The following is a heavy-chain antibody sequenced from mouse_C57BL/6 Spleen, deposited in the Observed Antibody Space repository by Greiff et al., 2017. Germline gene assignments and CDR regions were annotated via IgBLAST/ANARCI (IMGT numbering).Heavy chain of an antibody. V-gene: IGHV14-4*01. Sequence: VQLQQSGAELVRPGASVKLSCPASGFNIKDDYMHWVKQRPEQGLEWIGWIDPENGDTEYASKFQGKATITADTSSNTAYLQLSSLTSEDTAVYYCTTSYYSNHGDYWGQGTTLTVSS. D-gene: IGHD2-5*01. CDR2: IDPENGDT. J-gene: IGHJ2*01. CDR3: TTSYYSNHGDY. CDR1: GFNIKDDY.